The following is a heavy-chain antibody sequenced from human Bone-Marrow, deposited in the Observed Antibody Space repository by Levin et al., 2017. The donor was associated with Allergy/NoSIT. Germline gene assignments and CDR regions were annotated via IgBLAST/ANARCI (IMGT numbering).Heavy chain of an antibody. CDR1: GFSFGNYA. D-gene: IGHD6-13*01. CDR3: AKGRYSNTWFYFDL. V-gene: IGHV3-23*01. J-gene: IGHJ4*02. CDR2: IDGSGGHT. Sequence: LSLTCAVSGFSFGNYAMSWVRQAPGKGLEWVSAIDGSGGHTDYADSVKGRFTISRDNSKNTHYLQMTSLSAEDTAVYFCAKGRYSNTWFYFDLWGQGTLVTVSS.